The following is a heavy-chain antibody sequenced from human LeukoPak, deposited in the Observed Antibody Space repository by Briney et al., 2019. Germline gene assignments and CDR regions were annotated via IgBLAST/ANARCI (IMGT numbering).Heavy chain of an antibody. Sequence: GGSLRLSCAASGFTFDDYAMHWVRQAPGKGLEWVSGISWNSGSIGYADSVKGRFTISRDNAKNSLYPQMNSLRAEDTALYYCAKSRDSFDYYYYGMDVWGQGTTVTVSS. CDR2: ISWNSGSI. CDR3: AKSRDSFDYYYYGMDV. V-gene: IGHV3-9*01. D-gene: IGHD5-24*01. J-gene: IGHJ6*02. CDR1: GFTFDDYA.